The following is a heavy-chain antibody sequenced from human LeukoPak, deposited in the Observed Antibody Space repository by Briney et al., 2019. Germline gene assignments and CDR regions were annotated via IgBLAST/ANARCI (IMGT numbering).Heavy chain of an antibody. J-gene: IGHJ4*02. V-gene: IGHV1-18*04. CDR2: ISAYNGNT. CDR3: ARGYRYDTLTGYLY. D-gene: IGHD3-9*01. Sequence: ASVKVSCKASGYTFTSYGISWVRQAPGQGLEWMGWISAYNGNTNYAQKLQGRVTMTTDTSTSTAYMELRSLRSDDTAVYYCARGYRYDTLTGYLYWGQGTLVTVSS. CDR1: GYTFTSYG.